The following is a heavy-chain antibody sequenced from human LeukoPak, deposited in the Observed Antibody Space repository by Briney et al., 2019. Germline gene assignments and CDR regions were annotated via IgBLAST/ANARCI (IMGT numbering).Heavy chain of an antibody. D-gene: IGHD3-16*01. CDR2: INRSGST. CDR3: ARVREYDYVWGSYCLFDY. V-gene: IGHV4-34*01. J-gene: IGHJ4*02. Sequence: SETLSLTCAVYGGSFSGYYWSWIRQPPGKGLEWIGKINRSGSTNYNPSLKSRVTISVDTSKNQFSLKLSSVTAADTAVYYCARVREYDYVWGSYCLFDYWGQGTLVTVSS. CDR1: GGSFSGYY.